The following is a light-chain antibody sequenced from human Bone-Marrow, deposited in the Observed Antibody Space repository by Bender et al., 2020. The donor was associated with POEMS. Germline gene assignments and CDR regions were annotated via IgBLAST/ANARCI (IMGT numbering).Light chain of an antibody. CDR2: WDN. J-gene: IGLJ3*02. V-gene: IGLV1-44*01. Sequence: QSVLTQPPSASGTPGHRVTISCSGSNSNIGTNAVNWYQQFPGTAPKLLIYWDNQRPSGVPDRCYAFKSGTSASLAISGIQSEDEADYYCAACDAGLRGRVFGGGTKLTVL. CDR3: AACDAGLRGRV. CDR1: NSNIGTNA.